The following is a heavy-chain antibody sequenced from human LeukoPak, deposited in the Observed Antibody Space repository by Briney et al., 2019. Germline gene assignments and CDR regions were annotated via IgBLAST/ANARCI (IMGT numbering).Heavy chain of an antibody. D-gene: IGHD2-21*02. V-gene: IGHV3-7*01. CDR2: IKYDGSEK. Sequence: GGSLRLSCAASGFTFSTYWMSWVRQAPGKGLEWVASIKYDGSEKYYVDSVKGRFTISRDNAKNSLYLQMSSLRAEDTAVYYCARGKSDIDFWGQGTLVTVSS. CDR1: GFTFSTYW. CDR3: ARGKSDIDF. J-gene: IGHJ4*02.